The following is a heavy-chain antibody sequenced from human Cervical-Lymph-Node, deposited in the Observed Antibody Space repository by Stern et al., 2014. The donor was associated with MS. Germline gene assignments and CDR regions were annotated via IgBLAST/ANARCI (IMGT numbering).Heavy chain of an antibody. J-gene: IGHJ6*02. V-gene: IGHV1-2*02. Sequence: VQLVQSGAEVKKPGASVKVSCKTSGYIFTGYYIHWVRKAPGQGLEWMAWINPNTGGPKYAQKFQGRVTMSRDTSISTAYVELSSLTSDDTAVYYCARDQRGITIFGVVTDYYYLGMDVWGQGTTVTVSS. CDR3: ARDQRGITIFGVVTDYYYLGMDV. D-gene: IGHD3-3*01. CDR1: GYIFTGYY. CDR2: INPNTGGP.